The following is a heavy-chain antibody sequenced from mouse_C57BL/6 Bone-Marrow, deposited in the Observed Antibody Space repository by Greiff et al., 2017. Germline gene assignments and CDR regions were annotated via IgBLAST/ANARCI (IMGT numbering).Heavy chain of an antibody. J-gene: IGHJ1*03. CDR3: ARPYYSNYWYFDV. V-gene: IGHV1-55*01. D-gene: IGHD2-5*01. CDR2: IYPGSGST. CDR1: GYTFTSYW. Sequence: QVQLQQPGAELVKPGASVKMSCKASGYTFTSYWITWVKQRPGQGLEWIGDIYPGSGSTNYNEKFKSKATLPVDTSSSTAYMQRSSLTSEDSAVYYWARPYYSNYWYFDVWGTGTTVTGSS.